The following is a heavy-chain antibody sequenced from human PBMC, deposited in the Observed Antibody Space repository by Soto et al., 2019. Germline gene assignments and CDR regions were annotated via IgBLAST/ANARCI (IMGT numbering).Heavy chain of an antibody. V-gene: IGHV1-2*04. D-gene: IGHD1-26*01. CDR1: GYTFTSYG. Sequence: GASVKVSCKASGYTFTSYGISWVRPAPGQGLEWMGWINPNNGGTNYAQKFQGWVTMTRDTSISTAYMELRRLRSDDTAVYYCALGYSGSYFFDYWGQGTPVTVSS. J-gene: IGHJ4*02. CDR2: INPNNGGT. CDR3: ALGYSGSYFFDY.